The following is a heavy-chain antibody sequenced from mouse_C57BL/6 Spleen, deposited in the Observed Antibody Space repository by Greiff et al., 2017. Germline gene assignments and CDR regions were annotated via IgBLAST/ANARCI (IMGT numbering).Heavy chain of an antibody. CDR2: IYPGDGDT. CDR1: GYAFSSSW. J-gene: IGHJ2*01. CDR3: ARNLYYFDY. Sequence: VKVEASVKISCKASGYAFSSSWMNWVKQRPGKGLEWIGRIYPGDGDTNYNGKFKGKATLTADKSSSTAYMQLRSLTSEDSAVYFCARNLYYFDYWGQGTTLTVSS. V-gene: IGHV1-82*01.